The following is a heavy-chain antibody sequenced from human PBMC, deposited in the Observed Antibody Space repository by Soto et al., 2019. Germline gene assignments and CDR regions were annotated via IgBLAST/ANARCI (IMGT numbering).Heavy chain of an antibody. CDR3: ARVGPTGWFDP. V-gene: IGHV1-2*02. Sequence: QVHLVQSGAEVKKPGASVKVSCKATGYSFTDYYMHWVRQAPGQGLEWMGWINTKTGGTNYAQRVQGRVTMTGDTSINTAYMEFSRLRSDDTAVYYCARVGPTGWFDPWGQGTVVTVSS. CDR2: INTKTGGT. J-gene: IGHJ5*02. CDR1: GYSFTDYY.